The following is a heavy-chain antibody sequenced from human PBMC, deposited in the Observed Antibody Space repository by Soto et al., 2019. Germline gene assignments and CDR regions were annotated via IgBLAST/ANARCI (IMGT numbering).Heavy chain of an antibody. CDR1: GYTFTKYG. CDR3: ARTTVTASYYYMDV. V-gene: IGHV1-18*01. J-gene: IGHJ6*03. D-gene: IGHD4-17*01. Sequence: QVQLVQSGAEVKQPGASVKVSCKASGYTFTKYGFTWVRQAPGQGLEWLGWISTYNGNTKYAQKVQGRLTMTTDTSTSTANMELTSLRSDDTALYYCARTTVTASYYYMDVWGKGSTVTVSS. CDR2: ISTYNGNT.